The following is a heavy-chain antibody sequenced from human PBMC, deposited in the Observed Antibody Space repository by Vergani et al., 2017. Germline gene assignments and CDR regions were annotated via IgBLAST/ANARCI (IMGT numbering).Heavy chain of an antibody. J-gene: IGHJ6*02. CDR2: VYTSGMT. V-gene: IGHV4-61*02. CDR1: GGSINTGAYY. Sequence: QVQLQESGPRLVRPSQTLSLTCTVSGGSINTGAYYWSWIRQPAGKGLEWIGRVYTSGMTNYNPSLKSRVTILVDRSKSQLSLKLTSVTAGDTAVYFCARELSYYYGSGSDDYNPYYYEGMDFWGQGTLVTVSS. D-gene: IGHD3-10*01. CDR3: ARELSYYYGSGSDDYNPYYYEGMDF.